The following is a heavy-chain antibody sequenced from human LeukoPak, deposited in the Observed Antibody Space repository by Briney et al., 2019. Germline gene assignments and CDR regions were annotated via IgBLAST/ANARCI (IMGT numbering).Heavy chain of an antibody. D-gene: IGHD4-17*01. Sequence: SETLSLTCTVSGGSISSYYWSWIRQPAGKGLEWIGRIYTSGSTNYNPSLKSRVTMSVDTSKNQFSLKLSSVTAADTAVYYCARDRVTTVTTYYYYYYMDVWGKGTTVTVSS. V-gene: IGHV4-4*07. J-gene: IGHJ6*03. CDR1: GGSISSYY. CDR3: ARDRVTTVTTYYYYYYMDV. CDR2: IYTSGST.